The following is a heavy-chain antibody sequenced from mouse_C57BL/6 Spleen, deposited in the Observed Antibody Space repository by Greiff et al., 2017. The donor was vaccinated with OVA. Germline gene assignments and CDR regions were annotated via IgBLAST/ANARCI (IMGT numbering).Heavy chain of an antibody. CDR1: VYTFTSYG. CDR2: IYPRSGNT. Sequence: VKLQESGAELARPGASVKLSCKASVYTFTSYGISWVKQRTGQGLEWIGEIYPRSGNTYYNEKFKGKATLTADKSSSTAYMELRSLTSEDSAVYFCARKDYDYGIAYWGQGTLVTVSA. J-gene: IGHJ3*01. D-gene: IGHD2-4*01. CDR3: ARKDYDYGIAY. V-gene: IGHV1-81*01.